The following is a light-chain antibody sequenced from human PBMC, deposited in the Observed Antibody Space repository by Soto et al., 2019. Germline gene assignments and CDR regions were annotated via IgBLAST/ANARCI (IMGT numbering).Light chain of an antibody. CDR3: HVWDISAEQVV. J-gene: IGLJ2*01. Sequence: SYELTQPPSVSVAPGQTATVTCGAANIGTKSVHWYQKKPGQAPLLVVFADSDRPPGIPARFSAFNSGNTATLTINMVEDGDEADYYCHVWDISAEQVVFGGGTKVTVL. V-gene: IGLV3-21*02. CDR1: NIGTKS. CDR2: ADS.